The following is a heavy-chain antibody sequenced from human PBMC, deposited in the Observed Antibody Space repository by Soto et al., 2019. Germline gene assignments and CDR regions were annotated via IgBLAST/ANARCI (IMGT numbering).Heavy chain of an antibody. V-gene: IGHV1-24*01. CDR2: FDPEDGET. CDR1: GYTLTELS. J-gene: IGHJ3*02. Sequence: ASVKVSCKVSGYTLTELSMHWVRQAPGKGLEWMGGFDPEDGETIYAQKFQGRVTMTEDTSTDTAYMELSSLRSEDTAVYYCATDPSVVAATPDAFDIWGQGTXVTVSS. D-gene: IGHD2-15*01. CDR3: ATDPSVVAATPDAFDI.